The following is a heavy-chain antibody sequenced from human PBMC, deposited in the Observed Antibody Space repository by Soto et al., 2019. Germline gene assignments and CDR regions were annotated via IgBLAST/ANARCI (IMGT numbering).Heavy chain of an antibody. CDR1: GYTFTGYY. J-gene: IGHJ4*02. CDR2: INPNSGGT. CDR3: ARAPPPIAVAAPPGRDTLYYFDY. D-gene: IGHD6-19*01. V-gene: IGHV1-2*04. Sequence: GVSVKVSCKASGYTFTGYYMHWVRQAPGKGLEWMGWINPNSGGTNYAQKFQGWVTMTRDTSISTAYMELSRLRSDDTAVYYCARAPPPIAVAAPPGRDTLYYFDYWGQGTLVTVSS.